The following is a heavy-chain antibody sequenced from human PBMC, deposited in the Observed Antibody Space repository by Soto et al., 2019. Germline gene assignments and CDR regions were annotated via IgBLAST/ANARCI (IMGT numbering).Heavy chain of an antibody. CDR2: IYWNDDK. CDR1: GFSLRTSGVS. Sequence: QITLKESGPTLVKPTQTLTLTCSFSGFSLRTSGVSVGWIRQPPGKALEWLAFIYWNDDKRYSPSLQSRLTIAKDNSKKEVVLTMTNMDPLDTGTYYCAYRVGSRGSFDYWGQGTLFTVSS. D-gene: IGHD6-25*01. CDR3: AYRVGSRGSFDY. J-gene: IGHJ4*02. V-gene: IGHV2-5*01.